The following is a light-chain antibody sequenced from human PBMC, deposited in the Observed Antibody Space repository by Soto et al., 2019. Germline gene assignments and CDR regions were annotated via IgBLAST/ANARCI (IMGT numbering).Light chain of an antibody. Sequence: QSALTQPASVAGSPGQSLTISCTGTSSDIGGYKFVSWYQQHPGKAPKVIIYEVSNRPSGVSSRFSGAKSGNTASLTISGLQAEDGADYYCSSFSSSTSVLVFGGGTKLTVL. CDR1: SSDIGGYKF. CDR3: SSFSSSTSVLV. J-gene: IGLJ2*01. V-gene: IGLV2-14*01. CDR2: EVS.